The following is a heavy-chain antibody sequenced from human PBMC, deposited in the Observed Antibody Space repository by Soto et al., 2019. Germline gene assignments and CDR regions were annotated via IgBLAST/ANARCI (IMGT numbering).Heavy chain of an antibody. CDR3: AKGGKGMDV. Sequence: PGGSLRLSCAAAGFTFINHGRIRVLKAPGKGLEWVSLISNSGGKTYYADSVKGRFTISRDNSKNTPYLQMNSLRAEDTAVYYCAKGGKGMDVWGQGTTVTVSS. J-gene: IGHJ6*02. V-gene: IGHV3-23*01. CDR2: ISNSGGKT. CDR1: GFTFINHG. D-gene: IGHD3-16*01.